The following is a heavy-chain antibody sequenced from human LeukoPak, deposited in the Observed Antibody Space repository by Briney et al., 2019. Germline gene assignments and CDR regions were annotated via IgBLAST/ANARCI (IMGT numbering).Heavy chain of an antibody. Sequence: GRSLRLSCAASGFTFSSYGMHCVRQAPGKGLEWVAVISYGGSNKYYADSVKGRFTISRDNSKNTLYLQMNSLRAEDTAVYYCAKDRGFTTVVSPLGYWGQGTLVTVSS. CDR3: AKDRGFTTVVSPLGY. J-gene: IGHJ4*02. CDR1: GFTFSSYG. D-gene: IGHD4-23*01. CDR2: ISYGGSNK. V-gene: IGHV3-30*18.